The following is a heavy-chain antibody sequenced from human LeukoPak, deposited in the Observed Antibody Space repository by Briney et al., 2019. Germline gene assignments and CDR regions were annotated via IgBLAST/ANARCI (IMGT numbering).Heavy chain of an antibody. CDR3: ARAPWQWLASLFDY. D-gene: IGHD6-19*01. J-gene: IGHJ4*02. CDR2: ISGSGGST. V-gene: IGHV3-23*01. CDR1: GFTFSSYA. Sequence: GGSLRLSCAASGFTFSSYAMSWVRQAPGKGLEWVSAISGSGGSTYYADSVKGRFTISRDNSKNTLYLQMNSLRAEDTAVYYCARAPWQWLASLFDYWGQGTLVTVSS.